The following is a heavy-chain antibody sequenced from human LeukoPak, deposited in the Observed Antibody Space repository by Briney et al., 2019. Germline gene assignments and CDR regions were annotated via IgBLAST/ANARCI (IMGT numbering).Heavy chain of an antibody. D-gene: IGHD3-22*01. CDR3: ARDPYYYDSSGAGYYYYMDV. CDR1: GGTLRSYA. V-gene: IGHV1-69*05. CDR2: IIPIFGTA. Sequence: SVKVSCEASGGTLRSYAISWVRQAPGQGLESVVRIIPIFGTANYAQKFQGRVTITTDESTSTAYMELSSLRSEDTAVYYWARDPYYYDSSGAGYYYYMDVWGKGTTVTVSS. J-gene: IGHJ6*03.